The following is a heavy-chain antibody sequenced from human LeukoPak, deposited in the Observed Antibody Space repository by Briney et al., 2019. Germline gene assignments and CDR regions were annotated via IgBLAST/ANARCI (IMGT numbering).Heavy chain of an antibody. D-gene: IGHD6-6*01. Sequence: PGRSLRLSCAASGLTFSSHGMHWVRQAPGKGLEWVAVMWDDESNKYYADSVKGRFTISRDNSKNTLYLQMNSLRAEDTAVYYCARDLIAARPSRGFYYYYGMDVWGQGTTVTVSS. V-gene: IGHV3-33*01. J-gene: IGHJ6*02. CDR2: MWDDESNK. CDR3: ARDLIAARPSRGFYYYYGMDV. CDR1: GLTFSSHG.